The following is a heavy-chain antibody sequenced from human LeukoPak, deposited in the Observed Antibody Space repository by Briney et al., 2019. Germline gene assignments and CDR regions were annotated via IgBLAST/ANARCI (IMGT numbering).Heavy chain of an antibody. J-gene: IGHJ4*01. CDR1: GFTYDEYG. Sequence: GGSLRLSCAVSGFTYDEYGMSWVRQAPGKGLEWVSGISLNGGSSGYADSVKGRFTISRDNAKNSLYLQMNSLRAEDTAMYYCARLSAMLRGPEPIYYFDYWGQGTLVTVSS. V-gene: IGHV3-20*04. D-gene: IGHD3-10*01. CDR2: ISLNGGSS. CDR3: ARLSAMLRGPEPIYYFDY.